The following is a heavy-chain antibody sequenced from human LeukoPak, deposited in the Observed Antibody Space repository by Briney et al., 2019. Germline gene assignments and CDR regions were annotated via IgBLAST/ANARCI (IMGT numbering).Heavy chain of an antibody. CDR3: ARRGWLQQFDY. CDR1: GFTFSTYW. Sequence: PGGSLRLSCAASGFTFSTYWMSWVRQAPGKRLEWVANIKQDGSEKYYVDSVKGRFTISKDSAKNSLYPQMNSLRAEDTAMYYCARRGWLQQFDYWGEGTLVTVSS. J-gene: IGHJ4*02. CDR2: IKQDGSEK. D-gene: IGHD5-24*01. V-gene: IGHV3-7*01.